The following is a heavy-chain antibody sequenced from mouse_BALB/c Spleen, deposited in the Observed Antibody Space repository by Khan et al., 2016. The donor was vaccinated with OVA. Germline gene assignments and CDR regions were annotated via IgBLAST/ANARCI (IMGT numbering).Heavy chain of an antibody. CDR3: ARSNDYWYFDV. V-gene: IGHV9-3-1*01. CDR2: RNTYSGEP. J-gene: IGHJ1*01. Sequence: QIQLVQSGPELKKSGETVKISCKASGYTFTNYGTNWVKQAPGKGLKWMGWRNTYSGEPTYADDLKGRSAFSLETSASTAYLQIKNLTNEDTAAYSCARSNDYWYFDVWSAGTTVSVSS. CDR1: GYTFTNYG.